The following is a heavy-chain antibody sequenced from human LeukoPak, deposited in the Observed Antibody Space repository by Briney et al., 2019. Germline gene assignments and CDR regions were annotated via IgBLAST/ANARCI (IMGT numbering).Heavy chain of an antibody. J-gene: IGHJ4*02. CDR1: GFTFSSYW. V-gene: IGHV3-7*01. Sequence: QTGGSLRLSCAASGFTFSSYWMSWVRQAPGKGLEWVANIKQDGSEKYYVDSVKGRFTISRDNAKNSLYLQMNSLRAEDTAVYYCARDRGYYGSGSWAPFFDYWGQGTLVTVSS. CDR2: IKQDGSEK. CDR3: ARDRGYYGSGSWAPFFDY. D-gene: IGHD3-10*01.